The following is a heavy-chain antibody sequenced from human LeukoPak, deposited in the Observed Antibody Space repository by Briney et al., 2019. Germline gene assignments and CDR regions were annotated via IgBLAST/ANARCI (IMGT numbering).Heavy chain of an antibody. J-gene: IGHJ3*02. CDR2: ISTDSQNT. Sequence: ASVKVSCKASGYTFTSYDINWVRQATGQGLEWMGWISTDSQNTNYIQKVQGRVTVTTDTSTSTVYMELRSLRSDDTAVYYCARGDDAFDIWGQGTMVTVSS. CDR3: ARGDDAFDI. CDR1: GYTFTSYD. V-gene: IGHV1-18*01.